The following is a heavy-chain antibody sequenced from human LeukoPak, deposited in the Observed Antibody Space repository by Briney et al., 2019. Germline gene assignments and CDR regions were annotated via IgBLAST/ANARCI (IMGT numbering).Heavy chain of an antibody. V-gene: IGHV1-69*13. Sequence: AASVKVSCKASGGTFSSYAISWVRQAPGQGLEWMGGIIPIFGTANYAQKFQGRVTITADESTSTAYMELSSLRSEDTAVYYCARTSEAPHTYYYDSSGYYGDAFDIWGQGTMVTVSS. CDR3: ARTSEAPHTYYYDSSGYYGDAFDI. CDR1: GGTFSSYA. CDR2: IIPIFGTA. D-gene: IGHD3-22*01. J-gene: IGHJ3*02.